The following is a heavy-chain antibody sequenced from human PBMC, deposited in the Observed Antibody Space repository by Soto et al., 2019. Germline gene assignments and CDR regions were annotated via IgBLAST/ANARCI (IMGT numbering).Heavy chain of an antibody. D-gene: IGHD2-21*01. Sequence: QVQLVQSGAEVKKPGASVKVSCKASGYSFTRHDINWVRQDPGQGLEWMGWINPSSGNTGYAQRLLGRLTMTTDTSTSTAYMELSGLKSEDTAIYYCARECILFSGVIVFYGMDVWGQGTKVTVPS. J-gene: IGHJ6*02. CDR3: ARECILFSGVIVFYGMDV. CDR2: INPSSGNT. CDR1: GYSFTRHD. V-gene: IGHV1-8*01.